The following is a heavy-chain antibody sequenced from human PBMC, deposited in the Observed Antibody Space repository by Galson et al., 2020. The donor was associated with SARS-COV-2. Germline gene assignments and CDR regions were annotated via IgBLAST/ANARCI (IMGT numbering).Heavy chain of an antibody. J-gene: IGHJ6*04. CDR3: ARVGGYCSGGSCYSRTDRDV. D-gene: IGHD2-15*01. Sequence: SVTVSCKASGGTFSSYAISWVRQAPGQGLEWMGGIIPIFGTANYAQKFQGRVTITADKSTSTAYMELSSLRSEDTAVYYCARVGGYCSGGSCYSRTDRDVWGKGTTVTVSS. V-gene: IGHV1-69*06. CDR1: GGTFSSYA. CDR2: IIPIFGTA.